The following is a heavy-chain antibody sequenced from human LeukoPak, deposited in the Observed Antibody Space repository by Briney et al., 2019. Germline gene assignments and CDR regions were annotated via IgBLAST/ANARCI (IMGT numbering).Heavy chain of an antibody. D-gene: IGHD6-13*01. J-gene: IGHJ6*03. CDR3: ARGGSPKEYYYYYYMDV. V-gene: IGHV3-21*01. CDR2: ISSSSSYI. CDR1: GFTFGDYA. Sequence: GGSLRLSCTASGFTFGDYAMSWFRQAPGKGLEWVSSISSSSSYIYYADSVKGRFTISRDNAKNSLYLQMNSLRAEDTAVYYCARGGSPKEYYYYYYMDVWGKGTTVTVSS.